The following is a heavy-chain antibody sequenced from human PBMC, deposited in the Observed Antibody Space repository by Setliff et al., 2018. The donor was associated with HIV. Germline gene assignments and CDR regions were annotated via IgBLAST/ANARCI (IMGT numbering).Heavy chain of an antibody. D-gene: IGHD3-3*01. J-gene: IGHJ6*02. CDR1: GYTFTRHH. CDR3: AIDVSQTYNFWSGSGLDV. Sequence: ASVKVSCKASGYTFTRHHVHWVRQAPGQGLEWMGIINPSDNNTKYAQKFQGRVTLASDTSTSTVYMDLSSLRSEDTAMYYCAIDVSQTYNFWSGSGLDVWGQGTTVTVSS. CDR2: INPSDNNT. V-gene: IGHV1-46*01.